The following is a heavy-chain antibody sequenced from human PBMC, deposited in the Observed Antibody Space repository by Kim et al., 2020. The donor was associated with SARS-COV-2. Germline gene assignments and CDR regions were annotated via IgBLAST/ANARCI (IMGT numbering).Heavy chain of an antibody. D-gene: IGHD1-26*01. CDR2: IYHSGST. CDR3: ARERVFMVGPNGDW. Sequence: SETLSLTCTVSGYSISSGYYWGWIRQPPGKGLEWIGSIYHSGSTYYNPSLKSRVTISVDTSKNQFSLKLSSVTAADTAVYYCARERVFMVGPNGDWWGQGTLVTVSS. V-gene: IGHV4-38-2*02. J-gene: IGHJ4*02. CDR1: GYSISSGYY.